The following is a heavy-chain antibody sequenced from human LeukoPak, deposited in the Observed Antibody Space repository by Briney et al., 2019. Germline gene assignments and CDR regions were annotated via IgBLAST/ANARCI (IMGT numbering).Heavy chain of an antibody. CDR1: GFTFGDYA. V-gene: IGHV3-48*03. CDR3: AELGITMIGGV. D-gene: IGHD3-10*02. Sequence: GGSLRLSCTASGFTFGDYAMSWVRQAPGKGLEWVSYISSSGSTIYYADSVKGRFTISRDNAKNLLYLQMNSLRAEDTAVYYCAELGITMIGGVWGKGTTVTISS. J-gene: IGHJ6*04. CDR2: ISSSGSTI.